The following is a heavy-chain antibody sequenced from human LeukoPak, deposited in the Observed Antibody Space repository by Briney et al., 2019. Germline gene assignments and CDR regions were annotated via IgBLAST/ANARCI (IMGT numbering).Heavy chain of an antibody. CDR1: GYTFTSYD. CDR3: ARGGSLWFGERWFDP. J-gene: IGHJ5*02. CDR2: MSPNSGNT. V-gene: IGHV1-8*03. D-gene: IGHD3-10*01. Sequence: ASVKVSCKASGYTFTSYDINWVRQATGQGLEWMGWMSPNSGNTGYAQNFQGRITITRDTSISTAYMELSSLRSEDTAVYYCARGGSLWFGERWFDPWGQGTLVTVSS.